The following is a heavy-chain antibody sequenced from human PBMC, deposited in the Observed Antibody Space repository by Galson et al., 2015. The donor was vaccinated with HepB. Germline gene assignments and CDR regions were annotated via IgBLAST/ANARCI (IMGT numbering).Heavy chain of an antibody. J-gene: IGHJ6*03. Sequence: LSLTCAVSGGSISSGGYSWSWIRQPPGKGLEWIGYIYHSGSTYYNPSLKSRVTISVDRSKNQFSLKLSSVTAADTAVYYCARGSGDDFWSGYYPSWAHYYYYMDVWGKGTTVTVSS. D-gene: IGHD3-3*01. V-gene: IGHV4-30-2*01. CDR1: GGSISSGGYS. CDR2: IYHSGST. CDR3: ARGSGDDFWSGYYPSWAHYYYYMDV.